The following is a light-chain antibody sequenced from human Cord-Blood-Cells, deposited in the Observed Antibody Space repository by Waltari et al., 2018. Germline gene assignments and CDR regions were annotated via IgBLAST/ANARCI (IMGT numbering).Light chain of an antibody. V-gene: IGKV1-8*01. Sequence: AIRMTQSPSSFSTSTGARVTITCRASQGISSYLAWYQQKPGKAPKLLIYAASTLQSGVPSRFSGSGSGTDFTLTISCLQSEDFATYYCQQYYSYPLTFGGGTKVEIK. CDR2: AAS. CDR1: QGISSY. CDR3: QQYYSYPLT. J-gene: IGKJ4*01.